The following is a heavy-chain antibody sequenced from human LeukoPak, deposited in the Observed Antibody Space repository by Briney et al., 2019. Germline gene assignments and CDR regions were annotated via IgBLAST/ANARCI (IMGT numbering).Heavy chain of an antibody. CDR2: ISGSGGST. CDR3: AKDRSWAPHRYYDYIWGSYRPHLDY. V-gene: IGHV3-23*01. Sequence: GGSLRLSCTASGFTFSSYAMSWVRQAPGKGLEWVSAISGSGGSTYYADSVKGRFPISRDNSKNTLYLQMNSLRAEDTAVYYCAKDRSWAPHRYYDYIWGSYRPHLDYWGQGTLVTVSS. J-gene: IGHJ4*02. CDR1: GFTFSSYA. D-gene: IGHD3-16*02.